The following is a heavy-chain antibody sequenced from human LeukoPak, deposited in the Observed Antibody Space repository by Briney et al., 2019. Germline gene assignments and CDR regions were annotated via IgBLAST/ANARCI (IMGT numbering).Heavy chain of an antibody. V-gene: IGHV3-9*01. J-gene: IGHJ4*02. Sequence: PGRSLRLSCAASGFTFDDYAMPWVRQAPGKGLEWVSGISWNSGSIGYADSVKGRFTISRDNAKNSLYLQMNSLRAEDTAVYYCARSIAAAGTDYWGQGTLVTVSS. D-gene: IGHD6-13*01. CDR2: ISWNSGSI. CDR3: ARSIAAAGTDY. CDR1: GFTFDDYA.